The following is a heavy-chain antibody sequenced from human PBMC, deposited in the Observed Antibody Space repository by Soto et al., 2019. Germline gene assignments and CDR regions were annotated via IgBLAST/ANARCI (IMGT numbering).Heavy chain of an antibody. J-gene: IGHJ4*02. V-gene: IGHV1-3*01. CDR1: GYSFTTSA. Sequence: ASVKVSCKASGYSFTTSAMHWVRQAPGQSLEWMGWINAGNGDTKYSQKFQGRVTIIRDTSANTSYMELNSLRSEDTGVYFCAKTPGDMTIAVLTPIDYWGQGTLVTVSS. D-gene: IGHD6-19*01. CDR3: AKTPGDMTIAVLTPIDY. CDR2: INAGNGDT.